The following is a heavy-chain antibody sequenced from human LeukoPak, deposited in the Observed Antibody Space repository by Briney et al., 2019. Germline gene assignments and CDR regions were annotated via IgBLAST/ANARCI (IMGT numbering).Heavy chain of an antibody. Sequence: SVKVSCKASGYTFTSYYMHWVRQAPGQGLEWMGGIIPIFGTANYAQKFQGRVTITADKSTSTAYMELSSLRSEDTAVYYCARDLEYLYPGGAFDIWGQGTMVTVSS. J-gene: IGHJ3*02. CDR1: GYTFTSYY. V-gene: IGHV1-69*06. CDR2: IIPIFGTA. CDR3: ARDLEYLYPGGAFDI. D-gene: IGHD3-16*01.